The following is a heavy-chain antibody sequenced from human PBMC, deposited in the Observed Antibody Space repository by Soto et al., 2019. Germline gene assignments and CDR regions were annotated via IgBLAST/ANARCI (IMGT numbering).Heavy chain of an antibody. D-gene: IGHD6-25*01. CDR2: IYSGGST. Sequence: PGGSLRLSCAASGFTVSSNYMSWVRQAPGKGLEWVSVIYSGGSTYYADSVKGRFTISRDNSKNTLYLQMNSLRAEDTAVYYCARESSGATDAFDIWGQGTMVTV. CDR3: ARESSGATDAFDI. V-gene: IGHV3-53*01. J-gene: IGHJ3*02. CDR1: GFTVSSNY.